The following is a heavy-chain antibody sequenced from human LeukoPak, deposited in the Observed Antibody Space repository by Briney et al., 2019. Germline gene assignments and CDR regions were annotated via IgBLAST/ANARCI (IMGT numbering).Heavy chain of an antibody. V-gene: IGHV1-18*01. CDR1: GYAFTNYL. Sequence: ASVKVSCKGSGYAFTNYLINWVRQAPGRGLEWMGWVSTYNGNTNYTQKFQGRITMTTDPSTSTAYMELRSLRPDDTAMYYCARDDWNYSAFDIWGQGTKVTVSS. CDR2: VSTYNGNT. CDR3: ARDDWNYSAFDI. J-gene: IGHJ3*02. D-gene: IGHD1-7*01.